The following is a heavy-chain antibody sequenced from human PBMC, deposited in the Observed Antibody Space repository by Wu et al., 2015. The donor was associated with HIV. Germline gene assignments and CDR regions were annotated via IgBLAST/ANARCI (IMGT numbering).Heavy chain of an antibody. D-gene: IGHD1-26*01. J-gene: IGHJ4*02. CDR3: ARGLPLTVGTTYYFDH. CDR1: GYTFTTYV. V-gene: IGHV1-18*01. Sequence: QGQLVQSGAEVKKPGSSVKVSCKASGYTFTTYVISWVRQAPGHGLEWMGWISTYNGNTKFAEKFQDRITLTRDTSTNSVYLDLGSLRSDDSAIYYCARGLPLTVGTTYYFDHWGQGTLVTVSS. CDR2: ISTYNGNT.